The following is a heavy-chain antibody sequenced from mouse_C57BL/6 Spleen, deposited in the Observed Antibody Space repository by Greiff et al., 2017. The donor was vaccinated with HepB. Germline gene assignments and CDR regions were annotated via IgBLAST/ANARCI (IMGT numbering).Heavy chain of an antibody. CDR1: GFTFSSYA. CDR2: ISDGGSYT. CDR3: ARHYYGREDYNFDY. Sequence: EVNVVESGGGLVKPGGSLKLSCAASGFTFSSYAMSWVRQTPEKRLEWVATISDGGSYTYYPDNVKGRFTISRGNAKNNLYLQMSHLKSEDTAMYYWARHYYGREDYNFDYWGQGTTLTVAS. J-gene: IGHJ2*01. D-gene: IGHD1-2*01. V-gene: IGHV5-4*03.